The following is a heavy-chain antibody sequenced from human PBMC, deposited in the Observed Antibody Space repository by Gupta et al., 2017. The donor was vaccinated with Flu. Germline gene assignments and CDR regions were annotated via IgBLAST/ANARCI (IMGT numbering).Heavy chain of an antibody. CDR3: VRETSGTSGVDT. CDR2: VYYNGNT. Sequence: TVSGGPISNSNNYWAWIRQPPGKGLEWIASVYYNGNTYYRPSLRSQFTISIDTSKNQFSLKRNSVSAADTAVYYWVRETSGTSGVDTWGQGT. D-gene: IGHD6-13*01. V-gene: IGHV4-39*01. J-gene: IGHJ5*02. CDR1: GGPISNSNNY.